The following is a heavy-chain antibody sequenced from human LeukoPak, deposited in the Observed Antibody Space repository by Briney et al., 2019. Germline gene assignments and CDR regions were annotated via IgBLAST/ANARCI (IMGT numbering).Heavy chain of an antibody. CDR3: AKVGGPHCSGGSCYWLFDP. CDR1: GFTFSSYE. CDR2: ISSSGSTI. D-gene: IGHD2-15*01. Sequence: GGSLRLSCAASGFTFSSYEMNWVRQAPGKGLEWVSYISSSGSTIYYADSVKGRFTISRDNAKNSLYLQMNSLRPEDTAIYYCAKVGGPHCSGGSCYWLFDPWGQGTLVTVSS. J-gene: IGHJ5*02. V-gene: IGHV3-48*03.